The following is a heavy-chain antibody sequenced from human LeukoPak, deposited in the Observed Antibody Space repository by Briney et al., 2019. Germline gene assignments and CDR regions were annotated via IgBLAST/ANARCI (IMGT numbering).Heavy chain of an antibody. CDR3: ARSRGDIRPDALDI. Sequence: GGSLRLSCAASGFTLSYYNMNWVRLAPGKGLEWVSSITARSTSIYYADSVRGRFTISRDNAKSSLYLQMNSLRAEDTAVYYCARSRGDIRPDALDIWGQGTMVTVSS. J-gene: IGHJ3*02. D-gene: IGHD4-17*01. CDR1: GFTLSYYN. CDR2: ITARSTSI. V-gene: IGHV3-21*01.